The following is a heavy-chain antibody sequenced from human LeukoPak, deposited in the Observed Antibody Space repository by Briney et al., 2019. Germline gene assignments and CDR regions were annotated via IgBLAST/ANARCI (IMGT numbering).Heavy chain of an antibody. CDR3: ARIITGTFDY. D-gene: IGHD1-7*01. V-gene: IGHV3-21*01. J-gene: IGHJ4*02. CDR2: ISSSSIYI. CDR1: GCTFSSYS. Sequence: GGSLRLSCAASGCTFSSYSMNWVRQAPGKGLEWVSSISSSSIYIYYADSVKGRFTISRDNAKNSLYLQMNSLRAEDTAVYYCARIITGTFDYWGQGTLVTVSS.